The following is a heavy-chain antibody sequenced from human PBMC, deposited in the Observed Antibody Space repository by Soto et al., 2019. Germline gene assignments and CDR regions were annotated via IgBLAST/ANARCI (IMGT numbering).Heavy chain of an antibody. CDR3: ASNPAYDSSGYYLYYFDY. J-gene: IGHJ4*02. CDR1: GGTFSSYT. Sequence: QVQLVQSGAEVKKPGSSVKVSCRASGGTFSSYTISWVRQAPGQGLEWMGRIIPILGIANYAQKFQGRVTITADKSTSTAYMELSSLRSEDTAVYYCASNPAYDSSGYYLYYFDYWGQGTLVTVSS. V-gene: IGHV1-69*02. CDR2: IIPILGIA. D-gene: IGHD3-22*01.